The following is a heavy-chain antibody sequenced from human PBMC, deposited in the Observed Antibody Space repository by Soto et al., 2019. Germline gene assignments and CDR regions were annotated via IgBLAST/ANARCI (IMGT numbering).Heavy chain of an antibody. Sequence: EVQLVESGGGLVQPGGSLRLSCAASGFTFSSYDMHWVRQATGKGLEWVSAIGTAGDTYYPGSVKGRFTISRENAKNSLYLQMNSLRAEDTAVYYCARVSSRGYYYGMDVWSQGTTVTVSS. CDR2: IGTAGDT. CDR1: GFTFSSYD. D-gene: IGHD6-13*01. CDR3: ARVSSRGYYYGMDV. J-gene: IGHJ6*02. V-gene: IGHV3-13*01.